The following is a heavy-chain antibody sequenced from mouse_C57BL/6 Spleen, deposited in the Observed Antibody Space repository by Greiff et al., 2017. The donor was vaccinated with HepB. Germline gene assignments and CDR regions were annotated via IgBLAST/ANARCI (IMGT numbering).Heavy chain of an antibody. CDR1: GFTFSSYA. V-gene: IGHV5-4*01. CDR3: ARDGWLLPFDY. Sequence: EVKLMESGGGLVKPGGSLKLSCAASGFTFSSYAMSWVRQTPEKRLEWVATISDGGSYTYYPDNVKGRFTISRDNAKNNLYLQVSHLKSEDTAMYYCARDGWLLPFDYWGQGTTLTVSS. J-gene: IGHJ2*01. D-gene: IGHD2-3*01. CDR2: ISDGGSYT.